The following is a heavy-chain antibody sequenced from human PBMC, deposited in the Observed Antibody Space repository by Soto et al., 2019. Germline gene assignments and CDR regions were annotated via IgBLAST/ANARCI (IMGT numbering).Heavy chain of an antibody. J-gene: IGHJ6*02. CDR2: ISYDGSNK. Sequence: GVSLRLSCAASGFTFSSYAMHWVRQAPGKGLEWVAVISYDGSNKYYADSVKGRFTISRDNSKNTLYLQMNSLRAEDTAVYYCAREDRGVYYYYGMDVWGQGTTVTVSS. D-gene: IGHD2-15*01. CDR1: GFTFSSYA. V-gene: IGHV3-30-3*01. CDR3: AREDRGVYYYYGMDV.